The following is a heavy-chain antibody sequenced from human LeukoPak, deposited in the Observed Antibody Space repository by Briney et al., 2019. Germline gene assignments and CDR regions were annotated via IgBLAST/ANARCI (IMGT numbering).Heavy chain of an antibody. D-gene: IGHD2/OR15-2a*01. J-gene: IGHJ4*02. V-gene: IGHV3-30*18. CDR2: ISYDATNK. Sequence: GRSLRLSCAASGFTFSSSDMHWVRQAPGKGLEWVAVISYDATNKYYADSVKGRFTLSRDDSKNTLYLQTNTLRDEDTAVYYCAKASSNYFYYFEYWGQGTLVTVSS. CDR3: AKASSNYFYYFEY. CDR1: GFTFSSSD.